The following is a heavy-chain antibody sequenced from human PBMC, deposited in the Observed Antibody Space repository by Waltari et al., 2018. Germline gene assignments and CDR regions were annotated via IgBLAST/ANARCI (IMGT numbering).Heavy chain of an antibody. CDR1: GFTFSSYA. D-gene: IGHD6-13*01. CDR2: INSGGGST. Sequence: VQLVETGGGLVQPGGSLRLSCAASGFTFSSYAMQWVRQAPGKGLEWISAINSGGGSTYYADSVKGRFTISRDNSKSTLSLQMNSLRAEDTAVYYCAKGGSGSWNDYFDYWGQGVLVTVSS. CDR3: AKGGSGSWNDYFDY. J-gene: IGHJ4*02. V-gene: IGHV3-NL1*01.